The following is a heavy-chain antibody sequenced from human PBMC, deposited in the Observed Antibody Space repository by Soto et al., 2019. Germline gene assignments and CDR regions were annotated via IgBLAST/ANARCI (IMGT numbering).Heavy chain of an antibody. V-gene: IGHV2-5*02. CDR3: AHLYDFWSGYYFDY. CDR1: GFSLSTSGVG. CDR2: IYWDDDK. Sequence: SGPRGDPTQTLTLTCTFSGFSLSTSGVGVGWIRQPPGKALEWLALIYWDDDKRYSPSLKSRLTITKDTSKNQVVLTMTNMDPVDTATYYCAHLYDFWSGYYFDYWGQGTLVTVSS. J-gene: IGHJ4*02. D-gene: IGHD3-3*01.